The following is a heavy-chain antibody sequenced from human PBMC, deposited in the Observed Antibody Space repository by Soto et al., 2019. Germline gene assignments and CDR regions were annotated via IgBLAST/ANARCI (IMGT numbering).Heavy chain of an antibody. D-gene: IGHD3-3*01. CDR3: ARLALRFHGAFDI. CDR2: INHSGST. Sequence: QVQLQQWGAGLLKPSDTLSLTCAVYGGSFSGYYWSWIRQPPGKGLEWIGEINHSGSTNYNPSLKSRVTISVDTSKNQFSLKLSSVTAADTAVYYCARLALRFHGAFDIWGQGTMVTVSS. V-gene: IGHV4-34*01. J-gene: IGHJ3*02. CDR1: GGSFSGYY.